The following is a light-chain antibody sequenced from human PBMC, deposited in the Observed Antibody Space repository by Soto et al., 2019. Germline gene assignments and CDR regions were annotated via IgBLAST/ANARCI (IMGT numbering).Light chain of an antibody. CDR3: QQLYIFPLT. CDR2: GAS. V-gene: IGKV1-9*01. Sequence: DIHLTQSPSFLSASVGDRVTITCRASQGISSFLAWYQQKPGKAPNLLMYGASTLQSGVPSRFSGGESGTEYTLTISSLQPEDSATYYCQQLYIFPLTFGQGTRLEI. CDR1: QGISSF. J-gene: IGKJ5*01.